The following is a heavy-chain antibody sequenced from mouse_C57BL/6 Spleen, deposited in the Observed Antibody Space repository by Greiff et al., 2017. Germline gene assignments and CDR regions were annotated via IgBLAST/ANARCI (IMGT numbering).Heavy chain of an antibody. CDR3: ARDEGDWGYFDY. J-gene: IGHJ2*01. CDR1: GFTFSDYY. D-gene: IGHD4-1*01. Sequence: EVMLVESEGGLVQPGSSMKLSCTASGFTFSDYYMAWVRQVPEKGLEWVANINYDGSSTYYMDSLKSRFIISRDNAKNILYLQMSSLKSEDTATYYCARDEGDWGYFDYWGQGTTLTVSS. V-gene: IGHV5-16*01. CDR2: INYDGSST.